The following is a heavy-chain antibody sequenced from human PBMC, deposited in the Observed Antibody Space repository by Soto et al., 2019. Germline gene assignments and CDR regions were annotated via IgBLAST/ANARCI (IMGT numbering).Heavy chain of an antibody. CDR3: AKDGGASRRPYNWFDP. J-gene: IGHJ5*02. D-gene: IGHD3-16*01. Sequence: PGGPMIVSCGAGGFTISSYCMHWVSKAPGKGLEWVAVIWYDGSNKYYADSVKGRFTISRDNSKNTLYLQMNSLRAEDTAVYYCAKDGGASRRPYNWFDPWGQGTLVTVSS. CDR2: IWYDGSNK. CDR1: GFTISSYC. V-gene: IGHV3-30*02.